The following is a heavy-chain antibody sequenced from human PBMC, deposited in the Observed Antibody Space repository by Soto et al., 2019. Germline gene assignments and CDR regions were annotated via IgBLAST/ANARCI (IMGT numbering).Heavy chain of an antibody. Sequence: QVQLVQSGAEEKKPGASVKVSCKASGYTFTNYAMHWVRQAPGQRPEWMGWINAGNGNTKYSQKFQGRVTITSDTSARTAYMELSSLTSEDTAVYPCASSATTADYYCGMDVWGQGTTVTVSS. CDR3: ASSATTADYYCGMDV. J-gene: IGHJ6*02. CDR1: GYTFTNYA. V-gene: IGHV1-3*05. CDR2: INAGNGNT. D-gene: IGHD1-26*01.